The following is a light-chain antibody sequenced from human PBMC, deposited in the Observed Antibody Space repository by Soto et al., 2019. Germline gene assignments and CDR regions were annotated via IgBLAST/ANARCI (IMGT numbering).Light chain of an antibody. J-gene: IGKJ1*01. V-gene: IGKV3-11*01. Sequence: EIVMTQSPATLSVSPGERATLSCRASQSVSSYLAWYQQKPGQAPGLLIYDASNRATGIPARFSGSGSGTDFTLTISSLEPEDFAVYYCQQYGSSPRTFGQGTKVDIK. CDR1: QSVSSY. CDR2: DAS. CDR3: QQYGSSPRT.